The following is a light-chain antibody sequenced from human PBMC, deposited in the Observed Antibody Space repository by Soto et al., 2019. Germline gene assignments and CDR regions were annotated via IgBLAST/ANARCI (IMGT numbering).Light chain of an antibody. V-gene: IGKV2-30*01. CDR3: MQGTHWPPVT. CDR1: QSIVYSDGNAY. J-gene: IGKJ2*01. Sequence: DVVMTQSPLSLPVTLGQPASISCRSSQSIVYSDGNAYLSWFQQRPGQSPRRLIYKAFNRDSGAPDRFSGSGSGAAFTLKISSVEAEDVGVYYCMQGTHWPPVTFGQGTKLEIK. CDR2: KAF.